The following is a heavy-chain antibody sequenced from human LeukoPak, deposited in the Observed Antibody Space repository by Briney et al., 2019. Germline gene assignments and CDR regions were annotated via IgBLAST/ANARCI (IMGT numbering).Heavy chain of an antibody. CDR2: INPNSGGT. CDR1: GYTFTGYY. V-gene: IGHV1-2*02. D-gene: IGHD2-15*01. Sequence: GASVKLSCKASGYTFTGYYMHWVRQAPGQGLEWMGWINPNSGGTNYAQKFQGRVTITRDTAISTDYMELSRLRSDDTAVYYCARDMEDIVVVVAAILYYWGQGTLVTVSS. J-gene: IGHJ4*02. CDR3: ARDMEDIVVVVAAILYY.